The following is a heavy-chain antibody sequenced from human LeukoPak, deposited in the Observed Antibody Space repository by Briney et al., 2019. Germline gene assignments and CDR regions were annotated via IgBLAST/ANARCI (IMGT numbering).Heavy chain of an antibody. CDR2: ISYDGSNK. D-gene: IGHD5/OR15-5a*01. Sequence: SGRSLRLSCAASGFTFSSYAMHWVRQAPGKGLEWVAVISYDGSNKYYADSVKGRFTISRDNTKNTLYLQMNSLRAEDTAVYYCARCPSLGSPNNYYYYYMDVWGKGTTVTVSS. J-gene: IGHJ6*03. V-gene: IGHV3-30*04. CDR3: ARCPSLGSPNNYYYYYMDV. CDR1: GFTFSSYA.